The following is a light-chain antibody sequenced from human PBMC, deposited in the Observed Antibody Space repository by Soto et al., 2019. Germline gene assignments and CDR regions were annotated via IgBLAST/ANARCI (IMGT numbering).Light chain of an antibody. CDR2: AAT. V-gene: IGKV1-12*01. J-gene: IGKJ4*01. CDR1: QDISDW. CDR3: QQGHTFPLT. Sequence: GARVTITCRASQDISDWLAWHQQKPGEAPKLLIYAATTLHSGVPSRFSGSGSGTDFTLTISSLQPEDFATYYCQQGHTFPLTFGGGTKVEIK.